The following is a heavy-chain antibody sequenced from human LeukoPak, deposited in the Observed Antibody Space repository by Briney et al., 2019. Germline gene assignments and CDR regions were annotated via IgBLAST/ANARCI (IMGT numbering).Heavy chain of an antibody. J-gene: IGHJ4*02. V-gene: IGHV1-18*01. D-gene: IGHD3-22*01. CDR2: ISAYNGNT. CDR1: GYTFTSYG. Sequence: ASVKVSCKASGYTFTSYGISWVRQAPGQGLEWMGWISAYNGNTNYAQKLQGRVTMTTDTSTSTAYMELRSLRSGDTAVYYCARDRGLNYDSSGYPEFDYWGQGTLVTVSS. CDR3: ARDRGLNYDSSGYPEFDY.